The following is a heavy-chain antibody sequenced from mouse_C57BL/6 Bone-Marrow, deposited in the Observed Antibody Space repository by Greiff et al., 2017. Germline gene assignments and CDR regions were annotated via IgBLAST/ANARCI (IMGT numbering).Heavy chain of an antibody. D-gene: IGHD2-5*01. J-gene: IGHJ1*03. CDR3: AREGAYYSNYWYFDV. V-gene: IGHV1-19*01. Sequence: VQLQQSGPVLVKPGASVKMSCKASGYTFTDYYMNWVKQSHGKSLEWIGVINPYNGGTSYNQKFKGKATLTVDKSSSTAYMELNSLTSEDSAVYYCAREGAYYSNYWYFDVWGTGTTVTVSS. CDR2: INPYNGGT. CDR1: GYTFTDYY.